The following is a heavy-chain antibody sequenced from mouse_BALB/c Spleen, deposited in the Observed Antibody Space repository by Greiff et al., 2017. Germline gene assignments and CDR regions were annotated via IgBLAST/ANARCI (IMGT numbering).Heavy chain of an antibody. CDR1: GFTFSSFG. CDR2: ISNGGGST. Sequence: DVMLVESGGGLVQPGGSRKLSCAASGFTFSSFGMHWVRQAPEKGLEWVAYISNGGGSTYYPDTVKGRFTISRDNAKNTLYLQMSSLKSEDTAMYYCARHIPSGTLYAMDYWGQGTSVTVSS. CDR3: ARHIPSGTLYAMDY. J-gene: IGHJ4*01. D-gene: IGHD3-1*01. V-gene: IGHV5-12-2*01.